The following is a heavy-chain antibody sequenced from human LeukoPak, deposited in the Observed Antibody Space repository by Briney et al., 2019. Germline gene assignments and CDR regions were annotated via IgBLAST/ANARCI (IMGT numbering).Heavy chain of an antibody. V-gene: IGHV3-30*19. CDR2: ISYDGSNK. Sequence: PGGSLRLSCASSGFTFSSYGMHWVRQAPGKGLEWVAVISYDGSNKYYADSVKGRFTISRDNSKNTLYLQMNSLRAEDTAVYYCARDLGSSWYVIAYWGQGTLVTVSS. J-gene: IGHJ4*02. CDR1: GFTFSSYG. CDR3: ARDLGSSWYVIAY. D-gene: IGHD6-13*01.